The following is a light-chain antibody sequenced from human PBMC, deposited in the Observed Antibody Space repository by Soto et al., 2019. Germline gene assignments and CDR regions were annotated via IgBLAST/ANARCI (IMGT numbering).Light chain of an antibody. CDR3: QQHENLIT. V-gene: IGKV3-20*01. CDR1: QSLSSSY. J-gene: IGKJ5*01. CDR2: GAF. Sequence: EIVLTQCPVTLSLSPGESATLSCRASQSLSSSYFAWYKHKPGHGPRLLIYGAFTRATCIPDRFSGSGSGTEFTLTISRMEPEDFAVYYCQQHENLITFGHGTRLEI.